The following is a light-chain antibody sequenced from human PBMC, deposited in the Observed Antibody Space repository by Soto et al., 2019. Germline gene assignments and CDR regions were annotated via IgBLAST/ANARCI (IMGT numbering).Light chain of an antibody. J-gene: IGLJ3*02. Sequence: QSVLTQPPSASGTPGQRVTSSCSGSSSNIGSNHVYWYQQVPGTAPKLLIYRNNQRPSGVPDRFSGSKSGTSASLAISGLRSEDEADYYCAAWDDSLSGLFGGGTKVTVL. CDR2: RNN. CDR1: SSNIGSNH. V-gene: IGLV1-47*01. CDR3: AAWDDSLSGL.